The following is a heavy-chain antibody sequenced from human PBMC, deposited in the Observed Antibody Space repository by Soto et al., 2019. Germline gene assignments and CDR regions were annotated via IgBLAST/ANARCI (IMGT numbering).Heavy chain of an antibody. CDR2: IGNSGSGI. D-gene: IGHD3-10*01. CDR3: AKCRGGDYREYYFDY. Sequence: GGSLRLSCAASGFDFSDYYMAWIRQAPGKGLEWISYIGNSGSGIHYPDSVKGRFTISRDNAMNTLYLQLNTLRAEDTAVYYCAKCRGGDYREYYFDYWGLGTLVTVSS. CDR1: GFDFSDYY. J-gene: IGHJ4*02. V-gene: IGHV3-11*01.